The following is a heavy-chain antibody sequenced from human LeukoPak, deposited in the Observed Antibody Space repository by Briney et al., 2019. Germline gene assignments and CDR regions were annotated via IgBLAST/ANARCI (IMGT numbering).Heavy chain of an antibody. CDR2: MNPNSGNT. Sequence: ASVKVSCKASGYTFTSYDINWVRQATGQGLEWMGWMNPNSGNTGYAQKFQGRVTITRNTSISTAYMELSSLRSEDTAVYYCARGGPYSSGWYLYYWGQGTLVTVSS. D-gene: IGHD6-19*01. J-gene: IGHJ4*02. CDR3: ARGGPYSSGWYLYY. CDR1: GYTFTSYD. V-gene: IGHV1-8*03.